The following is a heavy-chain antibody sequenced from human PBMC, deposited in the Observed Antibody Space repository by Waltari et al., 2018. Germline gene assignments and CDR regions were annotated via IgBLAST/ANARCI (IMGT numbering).Heavy chain of an antibody. J-gene: IGHJ3*02. CDR2: IRYDGSNK. CDR3: AKVRWGLRHGAFDI. D-gene: IGHD1-26*01. V-gene: IGHV3-30*02. CDR1: GFTFSSYG. Sequence: QVQLVESGGSVVQPGGSLRLSCAASGFTFSSYGMHWVRQAPGKGLEWVAFIRYDGSNKYYADSVKGRFTISRDNSKNTLYLQMNSLRAEDTAVYYCAKVRWGLRHGAFDIWGQGTMVTVSS.